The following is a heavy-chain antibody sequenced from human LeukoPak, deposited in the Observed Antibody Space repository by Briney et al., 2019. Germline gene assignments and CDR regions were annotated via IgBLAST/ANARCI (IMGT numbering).Heavy chain of an antibody. D-gene: IGHD6-19*01. CDR2: ISSSSSTI. V-gene: IGHV3-48*01. Sequence: PGGSLRLSCAASGFTFSSYSMNWVRQAPGKGLEWVSYISSSSSTIYYADSVKGRFTISRDNSKNTLYLQMSSLRAEDTAVYYCAGGSSGWYYFDYWGQGTLVTVSS. CDR1: GFTFSSYS. J-gene: IGHJ4*02. CDR3: AGGSSGWYYFDY.